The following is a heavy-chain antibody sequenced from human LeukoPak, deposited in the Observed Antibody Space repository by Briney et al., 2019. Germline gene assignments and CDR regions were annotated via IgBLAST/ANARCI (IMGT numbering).Heavy chain of an antibody. J-gene: IGHJ4*02. V-gene: IGHV3-7*03. CDR1: GFRFSDSW. CDR2: ISQDQITK. CDR3: ARDPEWGALDY. Sequence: GGSLRLSCAASGFRFSDSWMGWVRQTPEKGLEWVAKISQDQITKYYLGSVNGRFTVSRDNAKNSLFLQMNSLRAEDTAVYFCARDPEWGALDYWGQGTLVTVSS. D-gene: IGHD1-26*01.